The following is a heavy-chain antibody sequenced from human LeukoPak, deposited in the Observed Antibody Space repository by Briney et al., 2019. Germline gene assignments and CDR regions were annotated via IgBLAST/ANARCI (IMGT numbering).Heavy chain of an antibody. CDR3: ASVPWAGEFDC. CDR1: GGTFSSFA. Sequence: SVTVSCKASGGTFSSFAISWVRQAPGQGLAWMGRIIPILGIPNYAQKFQGRVTFTVDKSTSTAYMELSSLRSEDTAVYYCASVPWAGEFDCWGQGTLVTVSS. CDR2: IIPILGIP. V-gene: IGHV1-69*04. J-gene: IGHJ4*02. D-gene: IGHD7-27*01.